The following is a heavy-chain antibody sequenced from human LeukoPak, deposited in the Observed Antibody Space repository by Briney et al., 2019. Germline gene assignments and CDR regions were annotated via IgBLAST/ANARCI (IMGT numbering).Heavy chain of an antibody. Sequence: ASVKVSCKASGYTFTGYYIHWVRQAPGQGGGWMGWINPKRGGTNYTQNLQGRVTMTRDTSISTACMEQSMPRSDDTAVCCCARVSGFGELSLGHWGQGTLVTVSS. D-gene: IGHD3-10*01. CDR3: ARVSGFGELSLGH. V-gene: IGHV1-2*02. CDR2: INPKRGGT. J-gene: IGHJ4*02. CDR1: GYTFTGYY.